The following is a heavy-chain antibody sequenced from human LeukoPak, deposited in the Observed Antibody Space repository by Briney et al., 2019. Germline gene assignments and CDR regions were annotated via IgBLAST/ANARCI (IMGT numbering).Heavy chain of an antibody. CDR3: ARDPLTFGGVIANPNFDY. J-gene: IGHJ4*02. CDR1: GFTFSSYS. CDR2: ISSSSSYI. Sequence: PGGSLRLSCAASGFTFSSYSMNWVRQAPGKGLEWVSSISSSSSYIYYADSVQGRFTISRDNAKNSLYLQMNSLRAEDTAAYYCARDPLTFGGVIANPNFDYWGQGTLVTVSS. V-gene: IGHV3-21*01. D-gene: IGHD3-16*02.